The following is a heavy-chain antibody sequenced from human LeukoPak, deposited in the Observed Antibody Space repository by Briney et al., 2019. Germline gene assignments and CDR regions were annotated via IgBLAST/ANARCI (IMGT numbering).Heavy chain of an antibody. Sequence: SETLSLTCTVSGGSISSYYWSWIRQPPGKGLEWIGHIYYSGSTTYNPSLKSRVTISVDTSKNQFSLKLTSVTAADTAVYYCARNQNYGDDYYGMDVWGQGTTVTVSS. D-gene: IGHD4-17*01. CDR3: ARNQNYGDDYYGMDV. CDR2: IYYSGST. J-gene: IGHJ6*02. V-gene: IGHV4-59*01. CDR1: GGSISSYY.